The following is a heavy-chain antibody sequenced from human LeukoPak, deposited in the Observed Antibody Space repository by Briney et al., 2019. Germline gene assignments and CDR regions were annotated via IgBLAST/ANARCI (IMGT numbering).Heavy chain of an antibody. CDR3: TRGYSGSGSYYYYFDY. J-gene: IGHJ4*02. Sequence: SETLSLTCTVSGGSITGYYWSWIRPPPGKGLEWIGNTYDSGITNYNPSLKSRVTILLDTSKNQFSLRLSSVTAADTAMYYCTRGYSGSGSYYYYFDYWGQGTLVTVSS. D-gene: IGHD3-10*01. V-gene: IGHV4-59*01. CDR2: TYDSGIT. CDR1: GGSITGYY.